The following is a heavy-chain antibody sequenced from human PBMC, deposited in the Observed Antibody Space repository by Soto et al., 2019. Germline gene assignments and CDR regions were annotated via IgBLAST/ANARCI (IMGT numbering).Heavy chain of an antibody. CDR2: IYPGDSDT. J-gene: IGHJ6*02. D-gene: IGHD5-12*01. Sequence: GESLNISCKGSGYSFTSYCIGWVRQMPGKGLEWMGIIYPGDSDTRYSPSFQGQVTISADKSISTAYLQWSSLKASDTAMYYCARSFYPPQGGYDFYGMDVWGQGTTVTVSS. V-gene: IGHV5-51*01. CDR1: GYSFTSYC. CDR3: ARSFYPPQGGYDFYGMDV.